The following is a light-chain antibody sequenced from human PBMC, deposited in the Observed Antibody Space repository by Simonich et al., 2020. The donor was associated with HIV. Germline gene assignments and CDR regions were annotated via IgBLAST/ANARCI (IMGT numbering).Light chain of an antibody. Sequence: DIVMTQSPDSLAVSLGERVTINCKSSQSGLYSSSNKNYLAWYQQKPGQPPKLLIYWASARQFGVPDRFSGSGSGTDFTLTISSLQAEDVALYYCQQYYSTPYTFGQGTKLEIK. J-gene: IGKJ2*01. CDR2: WAS. CDR3: QQYYSTPYT. V-gene: IGKV4-1*01. CDR1: QSGLYSSSNKNY.